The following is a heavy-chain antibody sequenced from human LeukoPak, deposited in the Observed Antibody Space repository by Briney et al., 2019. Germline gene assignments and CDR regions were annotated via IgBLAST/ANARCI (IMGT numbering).Heavy chain of an antibody. CDR2: INHSGST. J-gene: IGHJ4*02. CDR1: GGSFSGYY. CDR3: ASSAQIRTTVTLDY. V-gene: IGHV4-34*01. D-gene: IGHD4-17*01. Sequence: PSETLSLTCAVYGGSFSGYYWSWIRQPPGKGLEWIGEINHSGSTNYNPSLKSRVTISVDTSKNQFSLELSSVTAADTAVYYCASSAQIRTTVTLDYWGQGTLVTVSS.